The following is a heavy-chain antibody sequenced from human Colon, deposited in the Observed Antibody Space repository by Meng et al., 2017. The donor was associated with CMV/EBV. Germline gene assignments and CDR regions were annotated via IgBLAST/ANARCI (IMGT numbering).Heavy chain of an antibody. V-gene: IGHV3-23*03. CDR1: GFRFNEFY. CDR2: MYGGGRRT. D-gene: IGHD1-14*01. CDR3: AKETNLAH. J-gene: IGHJ4*02. Sequence: GESLKISCAASGFRFNEFYMGWIRQAPGKGLEWVSIMYGGGRRTYYADSVKGRFTVSRDDSKKTFYLHMNSLRAEDTAVYYCAKETNLAHWGPGTLVTVSS.